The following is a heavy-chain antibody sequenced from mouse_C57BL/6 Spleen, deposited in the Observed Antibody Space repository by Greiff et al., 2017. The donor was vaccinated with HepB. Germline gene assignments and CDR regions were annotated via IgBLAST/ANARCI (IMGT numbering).Heavy chain of an antibody. CDR3: ARCGARGSGYGFAY. Sequence: QVQLQQSGAELVKPGASVKISCKASGYAFSSYWMNWVKQRPGKGLEWIGQIYPGDGDTNYNGKFKGKATLTADKSSSTAYMQLSSLTSEDSAVYFCARCGARGSGYGFAYWGQGTLVTVSA. CDR1: GYAFSSYW. V-gene: IGHV1-80*01. D-gene: IGHD3-1*01. J-gene: IGHJ3*01. CDR2: IYPGDGDT.